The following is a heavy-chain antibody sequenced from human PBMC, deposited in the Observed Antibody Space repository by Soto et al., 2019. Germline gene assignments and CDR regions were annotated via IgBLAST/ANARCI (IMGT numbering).Heavy chain of an antibody. CDR1: GFSLSTRGVG. CDR3: THSRLGGGLDY. CDR2: IYWYDDK. J-gene: IGHJ4*02. Sequence: QITLKESGPTLVNPTQTLTLTCTFSGFSLSTRGVGVAWICQPPGKALEWLALIYWYDDKRYSPSLKSRLTVAKDTSKNQVVLTTTNMDPVDTATFYCTHSRLGGGLDYWGQGALVTVSS. V-gene: IGHV2-5*01. D-gene: IGHD1-26*01.